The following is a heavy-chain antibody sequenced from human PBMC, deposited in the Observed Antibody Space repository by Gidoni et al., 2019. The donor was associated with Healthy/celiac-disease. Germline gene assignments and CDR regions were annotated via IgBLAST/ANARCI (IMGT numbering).Heavy chain of an antibody. CDR1: GFTFSSYS. D-gene: IGHD2-21*02. Sequence: EVQLVESGGGLVKPGGSLRLSCAASGFTFSSYSMNWVRQAPGKGLEWVSSISSSSSYIYYADSVKGRFTISRDNAKNSLYLQMNSLRAEDTAVYYCARGKWSKYCGGDCFVAFDIWGQGTMVTVSS. CDR3: ARGKWSKYCGGDCFVAFDI. V-gene: IGHV3-21*01. CDR2: ISSSSSYI. J-gene: IGHJ3*02.